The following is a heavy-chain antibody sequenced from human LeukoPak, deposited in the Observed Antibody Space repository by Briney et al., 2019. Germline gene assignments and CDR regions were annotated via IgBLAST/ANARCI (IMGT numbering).Heavy chain of an antibody. V-gene: IGHV4-34*01. J-gene: IGHJ5*02. CDR1: GGSFRGYY. CDR3: AKTYYDFWSGPPHKGWFDP. D-gene: IGHD3-3*01. CDR2: INHSGST. Sequence: KPSETLSLTCAVYGGSFRGYYWSWIRQPPGKGLGWIGEINHSGSTNYNPSLKSRVTISVDTSKNQFSLKLSSVTAADTAVYYCAKTYYDFWSGPPHKGWFDPWGPRTLVTVSS.